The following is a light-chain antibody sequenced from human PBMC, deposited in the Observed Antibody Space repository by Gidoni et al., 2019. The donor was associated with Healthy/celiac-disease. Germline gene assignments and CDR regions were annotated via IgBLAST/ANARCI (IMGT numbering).Light chain of an antibody. CDR2: SNH. CDR3: AAWDASLNGYV. V-gene: IGLV1-44*01. J-gene: IGLJ1*01. CDR1: SSNIGSNT. Sequence: QSVLTQPPSPSGTPGQRVTISCSGSSSNIGSNTVNWYQQLPGTAPKLLIYSNHQRPSGVPDRFSGSKSGTSASLAISGLQAEDEADYYCAAWDASLNGYVFGTGTKVTVL.